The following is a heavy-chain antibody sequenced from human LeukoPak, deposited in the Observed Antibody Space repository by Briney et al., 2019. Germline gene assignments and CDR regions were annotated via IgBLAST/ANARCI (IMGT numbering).Heavy chain of an antibody. CDR1: GFTFSSYE. CDR3: ARDPYSGNSDSDYFDY. Sequence: PGGSLRPSCAASGFTFSSYEMNWVRQAPGKGLEWVSYISSSGSSIYYADSVKGRFTISRDNAKNSLYLQMNSLRAEDTAVYYCARDPYSGNSDSDYFDYWGQGTLVTVSS. V-gene: IGHV3-48*03. D-gene: IGHD4-23*01. CDR2: ISSSGSSI. J-gene: IGHJ4*02.